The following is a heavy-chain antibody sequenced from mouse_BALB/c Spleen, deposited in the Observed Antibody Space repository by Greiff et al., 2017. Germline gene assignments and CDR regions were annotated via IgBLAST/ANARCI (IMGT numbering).Heavy chain of an antibody. Sequence: EVKVVESGGGLVKPGGSLKLSCAASGFTFSSYAMSWVRQTPEKRLEWVASISSGGSTYYPDSVKGRFTISRDNARNILYLQMSSLRSEDTAMYYCAREGGNYVRYYAMDYWGQGTSVTVSS. CDR1: GFTFSSYA. J-gene: IGHJ4*01. CDR3: AREGGNYVRYYAMDY. D-gene: IGHD2-1*01. CDR2: ISSGGST. V-gene: IGHV5-6-5*01.